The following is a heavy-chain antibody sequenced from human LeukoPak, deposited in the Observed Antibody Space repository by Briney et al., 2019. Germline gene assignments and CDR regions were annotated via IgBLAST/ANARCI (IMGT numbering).Heavy chain of an antibody. Sequence: PGGSLRLSCAASGFPLRNYAMSWVRQAPGKGLDWVSGTNENGVYTYYADSVKGRFTISRDNPENTLYLHMSSLRAEDTAIYYCVRDFSCSGGSCPLFDYWGQGTLVTVSA. CDR1: GFPLRNYA. V-gene: IGHV3-23*01. CDR3: VRDFSCSGGSCPLFDY. D-gene: IGHD2-15*01. CDR2: TNENGVYT. J-gene: IGHJ4*02.